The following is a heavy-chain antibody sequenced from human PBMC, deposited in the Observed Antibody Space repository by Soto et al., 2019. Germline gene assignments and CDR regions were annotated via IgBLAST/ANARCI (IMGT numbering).Heavy chain of an antibody. CDR2: INPHGGST. J-gene: IGHJ5*02. CDR3: ARSSGGNFGIIIEGTNWSAP. D-gene: IGHD1-26*01. CDR1: RDTFTSYY. V-gene: IGHV1-46*01. Sequence: ASVKVSCKAPRDTFTSYYINWVRQAPGQGLEWMGVINPHGGSTAYAQKFKGRVTLTRDTSASTVYMEVSSLTSEDTAMYYCARSSGGNFGIIIEGTNWSAPWGQGTLVTVYS.